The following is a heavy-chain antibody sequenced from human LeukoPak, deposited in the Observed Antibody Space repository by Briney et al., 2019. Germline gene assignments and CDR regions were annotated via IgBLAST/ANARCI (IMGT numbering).Heavy chain of an antibody. CDR1: GFTFSSYA. D-gene: IGHD2-2*01. J-gene: IGHJ4*02. CDR2: ISYDGSNK. V-gene: IGHV3-30-3*01. CDR3: ARAPIVVVPAATDY. Sequence: GGSLRLSCAASGFTFSSYAMHWVRQAPGKGLEWVAVISYDGSNKYYADSVKGRFTISRDNSKNTLYLQMNSLRAEDTAVYYCARAPIVVVPAATDYWGQGTLVTVSS.